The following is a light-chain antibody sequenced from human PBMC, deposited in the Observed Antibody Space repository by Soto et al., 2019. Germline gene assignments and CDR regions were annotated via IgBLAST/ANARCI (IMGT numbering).Light chain of an antibody. CDR1: QSVSNSY. CDR3: QQYGGSPLT. Sequence: EIVLTQFPGTLSLSPGERATLSCRASQSVSNSYLAWYQQKPGQAPRLFIYGASSRATGIPDRFSGSGSGTFFILTITRLEPEDFAVYYCQQYGGSPLTFGGGTKVDIK. CDR2: GAS. V-gene: IGKV3-20*01. J-gene: IGKJ4*01.